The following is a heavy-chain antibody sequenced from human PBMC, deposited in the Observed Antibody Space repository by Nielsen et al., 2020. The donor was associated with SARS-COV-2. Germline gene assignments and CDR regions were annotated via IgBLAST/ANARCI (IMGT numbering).Heavy chain of an antibody. Sequence: GESLKISCAASGFTFSSYGMHWVRQAPGKGLEWVAVISYDGSNKYYADSVKGRFTISRDNSKNTLYLQMNSLRAEDTAVYYCTRTGDQVDYWGQGTLVTVSS. CDR3: TRTGDQVDY. CDR1: GFTFSSYG. D-gene: IGHD7-27*01. V-gene: IGHV3-30*03. J-gene: IGHJ4*02. CDR2: ISYDGSNK.